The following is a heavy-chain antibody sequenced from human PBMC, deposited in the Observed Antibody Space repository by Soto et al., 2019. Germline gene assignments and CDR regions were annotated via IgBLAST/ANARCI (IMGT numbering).Heavy chain of an antibody. J-gene: IGHJ5*02. V-gene: IGHV4-39*07. CDR3: ARLLFGAANWFDP. Sequence: SETLSLTCTVSGGSISSSSHYWGWIRQPPGKGLECIGNIYYDGNTYYNPSLKSRVTISVDRSKNQFSLKLISVTAADTAVYYCARLLFGAANWFDPWGQGTLVT. D-gene: IGHD3-10*01. CDR1: GGSISSSSHY. CDR2: IYYDGNT.